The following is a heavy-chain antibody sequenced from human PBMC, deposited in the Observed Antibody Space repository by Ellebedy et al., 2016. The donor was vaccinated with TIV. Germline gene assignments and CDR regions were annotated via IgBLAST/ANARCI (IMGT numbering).Heavy chain of an antibody. CDR3: ASLFCSSTSCYNPFDY. Sequence: ASVKVSXXASGYTFTSYGISWVRQAPGQGLEWMGIINPSGGSTSYAQKFQGRVTMTRDTSTSTVYMELSSLRSEDTAVYYCASLFCSSTSCYNPFDYWGQGTLVTVSS. J-gene: IGHJ4*02. V-gene: IGHV1-46*01. D-gene: IGHD2-2*02. CDR1: GYTFTSYG. CDR2: INPSGGST.